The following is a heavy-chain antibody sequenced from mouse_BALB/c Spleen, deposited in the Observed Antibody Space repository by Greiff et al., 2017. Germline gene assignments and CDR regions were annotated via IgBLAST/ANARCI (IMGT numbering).Heavy chain of an antibody. D-gene: IGHD2-14*01. Sequence: EVQLQQSGAELVQPGASVKLSCTASGFNFKDSYMHWVKQRPEQGLEWIGRIDPANGNTKYDPKFQGKATITADTSSNTAYLQLSSLTSEDTAVYNCARDRYGGFAYWGQGTLVTVSA. V-gene: IGHV14-3*02. CDR1: GFNFKDSY. CDR2: IDPANGNT. J-gene: IGHJ3*01. CDR3: ARDRYGGFAY.